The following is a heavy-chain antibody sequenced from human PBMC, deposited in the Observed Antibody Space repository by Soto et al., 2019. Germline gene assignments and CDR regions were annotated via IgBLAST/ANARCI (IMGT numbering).Heavy chain of an antibody. CDR2: ISGSGGST. CDR3: AKDIWVDADYGSPGEGEYYYYYMDV. D-gene: IGHD3-10*01. Sequence: GGSLRLSCAASGFTFSSYAMSWVRQAPGKGLEWVSAISGSGGSTYYADSVKGRFTISRDNSKNTLYLQMNSLRAEDTAVYYCAKDIWVDADYGSPGEGEYYYYYMDVWGKGTTVTVSS. CDR1: GFTFSSYA. V-gene: IGHV3-23*01. J-gene: IGHJ6*03.